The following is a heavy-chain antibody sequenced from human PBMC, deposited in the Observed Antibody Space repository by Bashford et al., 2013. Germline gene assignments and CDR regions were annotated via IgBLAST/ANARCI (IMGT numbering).Heavy chain of an antibody. D-gene: IGHD5-24*01. CDR1: GGSFSDYY. V-gene: IGHV4-34*01. Sequence: SETLSLTCGVYGGSFSDYYWSWIRQSPEKGLEWLGEIHHSGSTTYNPSLESRVTISIDTSKNQFSLKVRSVTAADTAVYYCARAKGFQLQPYNWLDPWGQGTLVTVSS. CDR2: IHHSGST. J-gene: IGHJ5*02. CDR3: ARAKGFQLQPYNWLDP.